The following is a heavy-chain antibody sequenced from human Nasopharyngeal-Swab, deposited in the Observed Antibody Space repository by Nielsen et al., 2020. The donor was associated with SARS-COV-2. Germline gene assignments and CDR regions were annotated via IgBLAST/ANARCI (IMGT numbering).Heavy chain of an antibody. CDR3: TRDSRDCDADVCYWGGADY. CDR1: GFSVGTNY. D-gene: IGHD2-15*01. Sequence: GESLKISCAASGFSVGTNYMSWVRQAPGKGLEWVSVIYYDGTTYYADSVQGRFTISRDNSRNTLYLQMTSLRVEDTALYYCTRDSRDCDADVCYWGGADYWGQGTLVTVSS. J-gene: IGHJ4*02. CDR2: IYYDGTT. V-gene: IGHV3-53*01.